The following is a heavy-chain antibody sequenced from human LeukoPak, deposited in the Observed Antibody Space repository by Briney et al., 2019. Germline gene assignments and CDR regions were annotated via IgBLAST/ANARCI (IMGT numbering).Heavy chain of an antibody. V-gene: IGHV3-30*03. J-gene: IGHJ6*02. D-gene: IGHD6-6*01. Sequence: PGGSLRLSCAVSGFTFSNHGFYWVRQAPGKGLEWVAVISYDGNSRYYADSVTGRFTISRDSSKNTVFLEMNSLRAEDTAIYYCATDRSIAARGSLYYYYGMDVWGQGTTVTVPS. CDR1: GFTFSNHG. CDR3: ATDRSIAARGSLYYYYGMDV. CDR2: ISYDGNSR.